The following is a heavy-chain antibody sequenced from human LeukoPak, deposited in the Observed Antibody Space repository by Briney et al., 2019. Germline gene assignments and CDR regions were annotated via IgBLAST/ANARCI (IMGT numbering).Heavy chain of an antibody. CDR3: ARGPSAYPKCFDY. Sequence: GGSLRLSCAASGFNFSSVVMHWVRQAPGKGLEWVAVIWYDGSNKYYADSVKGRFTISRDNSKNTLYLQVNSLRAEDTAVYYCARGPSAYPKCFDYWGQGTLVTVSS. D-gene: IGHD5-12*01. CDR1: GFNFSSVV. J-gene: IGHJ4*02. CDR2: IWYDGSNK. V-gene: IGHV3-33*01.